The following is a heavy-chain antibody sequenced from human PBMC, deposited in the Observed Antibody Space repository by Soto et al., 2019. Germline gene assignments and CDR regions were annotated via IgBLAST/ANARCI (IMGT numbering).Heavy chain of an antibody. CDR1: GFTFSSYA. CDR2: ISGSGVST. V-gene: IGHV3-23*01. D-gene: IGHD6-19*01. CDR3: AKEVGYSSGYDYFDY. J-gene: IGHJ4*02. Sequence: EVQLFGSGGGLVQPGGSLRLSCAASGFTFSSYAMSWVRQAPGKGLEWVSGISGSGVSTHYADSVKGRFTISRDNSKNTLYLQMNSLRAEDTAAYYCAKEVGYSSGYDYFDYWGQGTLVTVSS.